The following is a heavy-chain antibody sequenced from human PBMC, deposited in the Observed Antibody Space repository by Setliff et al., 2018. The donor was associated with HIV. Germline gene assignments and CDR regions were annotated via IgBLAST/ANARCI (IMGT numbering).Heavy chain of an antibody. D-gene: IGHD2-8*01. V-gene: IGHV4-38-2*01. CDR3: ARAPSCADSWCYMYYYYYYGMDV. CDR2: IYHSGST. Sequence: SETLSLTCAVSGYSISSGYYWGWIRQPPGKGLEWMGSIYHSGSTYYTPSLNSRVTISVDTSKNQFSLKLSSVTAADTGVYFCARAPSCADSWCYMYYYYYYGMDVWGLGTTVTVSS. J-gene: IGHJ6*02. CDR1: GYSISSGYY.